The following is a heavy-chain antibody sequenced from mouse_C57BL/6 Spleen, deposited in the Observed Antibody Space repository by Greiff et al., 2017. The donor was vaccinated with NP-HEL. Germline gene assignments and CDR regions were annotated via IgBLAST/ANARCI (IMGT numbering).Heavy chain of an antibody. CDR2: IDPETGGT. CDR1: GYTFTDYE. Sequence: VQLQQSGAELVRPGASVTLSCKASGYTFTDYEMHWVKQTPVHGLEWIGAIDPETGGTAYNQKFKGKAILTADNSSSTAYMELRSLTSEDSAVYYCTRRYVFAYWGKGTLVTVSA. J-gene: IGHJ3*01. V-gene: IGHV1-15*01. D-gene: IGHD1-1*02. CDR3: TRRYVFAY.